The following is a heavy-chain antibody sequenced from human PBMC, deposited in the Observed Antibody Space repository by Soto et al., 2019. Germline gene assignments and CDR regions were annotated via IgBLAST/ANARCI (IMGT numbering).Heavy chain of an antibody. Sequence: GGSLRLSCAASGFTFSSYSRNWVRQAPGKGLEWVSSISSSSSYIYYADSVKGRFTISRDNAKNSPYLQMNSLSAEGTAVYYCARDKTDFSFDYWGQGTMVTVSS. CDR1: GFTFSSYS. CDR2: ISSSSSYI. V-gene: IGHV3-21*01. J-gene: IGHJ4*02. CDR3: ARDKTDFSFDY.